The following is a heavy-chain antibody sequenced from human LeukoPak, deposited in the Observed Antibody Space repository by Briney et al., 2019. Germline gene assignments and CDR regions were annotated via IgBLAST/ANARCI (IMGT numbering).Heavy chain of an antibody. J-gene: IGHJ3*02. V-gene: IGHV4-31*03. CDR1: GGSLSSGGYY. CDR3: ARDRDYEAFDI. D-gene: IGHD4-17*01. CDR2: IYYSGST. Sequence: SETLSLTCTVSGGSLSSGGYYWSWIRQHPGKGLEWIGYIYYSGSTYYNPSLQSRVTISVDTSKNQFSLKLSSVTAADTAVYYCARDRDYEAFDIWGQGTMVTVSS.